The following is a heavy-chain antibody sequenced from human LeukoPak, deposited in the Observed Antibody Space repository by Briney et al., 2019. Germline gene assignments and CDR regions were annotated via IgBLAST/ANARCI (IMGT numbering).Heavy chain of an antibody. D-gene: IGHD3-22*01. V-gene: IGHV4-59*01. Sequence: SETLSLTCTVSGGSISSYYWSWIRQPPGKGLEWIGYIYYSGSTNYNPSLKSRVTISVDTSKNQFSLKLSSVTAADTAVYYCARISYYDSSGYYYPMYYFDYWGQGTLVTVSS. J-gene: IGHJ4*02. CDR2: IYYSGST. CDR3: ARISYYDSSGYYYPMYYFDY. CDR1: GGSISSYY.